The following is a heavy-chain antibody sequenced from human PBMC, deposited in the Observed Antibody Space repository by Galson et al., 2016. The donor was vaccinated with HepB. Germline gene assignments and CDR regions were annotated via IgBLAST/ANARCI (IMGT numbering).Heavy chain of an antibody. D-gene: IGHD3/OR15-3a*01. Sequence: SLRLSCAAAGFTFSNYAMSWVRQAPGKGLEWVSIIHNSADVTYYANSVKGRFTISRDNSKNTLNLQMNSLRAEDTAVYYCAKWRGGVWTNYYIDYWGQGTLVTVSS. CDR1: GFTFSNYA. CDR2: IHNSADVT. CDR3: AKWRGGVWTNYYIDY. J-gene: IGHJ4*02. V-gene: IGHV3-23*01.